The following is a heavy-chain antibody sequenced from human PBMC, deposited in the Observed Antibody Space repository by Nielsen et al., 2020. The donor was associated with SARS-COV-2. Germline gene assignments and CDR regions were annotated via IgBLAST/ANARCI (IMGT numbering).Heavy chain of an antibody. CDR3: ANLGVREVHGGRDY. V-gene: IGHV3-23*01. Sequence: GGSLRLSCALSGFSFGNYAMYWVRQAPGKGLEWVSAISDSGRNTYYLDSVKGRFTISRDNSKNMLFLQMNSLRAEDTAVYYCANLGVREVHGGRDYWGRGTLVTVS. CDR1: GFSFGNYA. J-gene: IGHJ4*02. D-gene: IGHD3-10*01. CDR2: ISDSGRNT.